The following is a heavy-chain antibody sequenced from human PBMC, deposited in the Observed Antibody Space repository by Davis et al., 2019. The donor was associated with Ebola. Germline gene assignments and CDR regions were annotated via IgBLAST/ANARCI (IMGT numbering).Heavy chain of an antibody. V-gene: IGHV4-59*01. Sequence: MPSETLSLTCTVPGGSISKYLWTCIRQAPGKGLEWIGDIYYNGNTNYNPSLKSRVTMSVDTDRNQFSLKLTSVTTPDTAVHYCARDIGLELRRPYHYGLDVWGTGTTVTVSS. CDR3: ARDIGLELRRPYHYGLDV. D-gene: IGHD1-26*01. CDR2: IYYNGNT. CDR1: GGSISKYL. J-gene: IGHJ6*04.